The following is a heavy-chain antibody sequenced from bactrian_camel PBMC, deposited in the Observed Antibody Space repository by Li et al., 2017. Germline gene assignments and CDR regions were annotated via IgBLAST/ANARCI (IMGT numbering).Heavy chain of an antibody. CDR1: QSTYRSIC. V-gene: IGHV3S53*01. Sequence: VQLVESGGGSVQAGGSLTLSCTASQSTYRSICMAWFRQAPGAKRETVATIDSNGVTKVADSVKARFTISQDGADNTVYLQMNDLKPEDTAMYYCAADRRDTWQSMLSPARYVYWGQGTQVTVS. CDR2: IDSNGVT. J-gene: IGHJ4*01. D-gene: IGHD3*01. CDR3: AADRRDTWQSMLSPARYVY.